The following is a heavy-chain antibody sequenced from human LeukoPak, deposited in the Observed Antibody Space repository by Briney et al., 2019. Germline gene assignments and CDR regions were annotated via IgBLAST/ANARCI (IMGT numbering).Heavy chain of an antibody. CDR3: ARDSGWRSVDF. D-gene: IGHD3-10*01. J-gene: IGHJ4*02. CDR1: GFTVSSNY. Sequence: PGGSLRLSCAASGFTVSSNYMSWVRQAPGKGLEWVSVIYSGGSTYYADSVKGRFTISRDNSKNTLYLQMNSLRAEDTAVYYCARDSGWRSVDFWGQGTLVTVSS. V-gene: IGHV3-66*01. CDR2: IYSGGST.